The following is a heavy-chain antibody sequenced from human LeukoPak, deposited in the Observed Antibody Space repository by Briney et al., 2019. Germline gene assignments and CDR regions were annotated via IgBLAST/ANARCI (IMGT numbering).Heavy chain of an antibody. CDR3: ARHYYDSSGYHDY. V-gene: IGHV5-51*01. Sequence: GESLKTSCKGSGYSFTSYWIGWVRQMSGKGLEWMGIIYPGDSDTRYSPSFQGQVTISADKSISTAYLQWSSLKASDTAKYYCARHYYDSSGYHDYWGQGTLVTVSS. CDR2: IYPGDSDT. CDR1: GYSFTSYW. D-gene: IGHD3-22*01. J-gene: IGHJ4*02.